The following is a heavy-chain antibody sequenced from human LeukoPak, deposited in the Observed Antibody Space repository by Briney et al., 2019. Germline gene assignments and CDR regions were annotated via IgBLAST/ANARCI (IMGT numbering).Heavy chain of an antibody. CDR3: ARVPRVRGVIHYYYGMDV. J-gene: IGHJ6*04. CDR1: GGTFSSYA. V-gene: IGHV1-69*06. CDR2: IIPIFGTA. D-gene: IGHD3-10*01. Sequence: SVKVSCKASGGTFSSYAISWVRQAPGQGLEWMGGIIPIFGTANYTQKFQGRVTITAGKSTSTAYMELSSLRSEDTAVYYCARVPRVRGVIHYYYGMDVWGKGTTVTVSS.